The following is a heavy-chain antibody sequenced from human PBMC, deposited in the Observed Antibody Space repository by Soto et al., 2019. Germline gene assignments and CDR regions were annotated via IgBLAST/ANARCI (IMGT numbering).Heavy chain of an antibody. CDR2: IYYSGST. D-gene: IGHD3-3*01. Sequence: SETLSLTCTVSGGSISSSSYYWGWIRQPPGKGLEWIGYIYYSGSTYYNPSLKSRVTISVDTSKNQFSLKLTSVTAADTAVYYCARDVTDFWSGHEGMDVWGQGTTVTVSS. V-gene: IGHV4-31*03. CDR3: ARDVTDFWSGHEGMDV. J-gene: IGHJ6*02. CDR1: GGSISSSSYY.